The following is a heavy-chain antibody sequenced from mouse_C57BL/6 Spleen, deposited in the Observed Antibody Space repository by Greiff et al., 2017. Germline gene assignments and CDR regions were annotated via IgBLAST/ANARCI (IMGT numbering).Heavy chain of an antibody. Sequence: QVQLKESGPELVKPGASVKISCKASGYAFSSSWMNWVKQRPGMGLEWIGRIYPGDGDTNYNGKFKGKATLTADKSSSTAYMQLSSLTSEDSAVYFCARGDYGNPFAYWGQGTLVTVSA. CDR3: ARGDYGNPFAY. J-gene: IGHJ3*01. CDR2: IYPGDGDT. CDR1: GYAFSSSW. V-gene: IGHV1-82*01. D-gene: IGHD2-1*01.